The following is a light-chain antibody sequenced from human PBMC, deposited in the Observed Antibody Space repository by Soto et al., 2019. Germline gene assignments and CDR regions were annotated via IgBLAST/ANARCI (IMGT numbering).Light chain of an antibody. V-gene: IGLV1-51*01. CDR3: GTWDSSLSVVV. CDR2: DDT. Sequence: QAVVTQPPSVSAAPGQTVTMSCYGRSSNVGSHFVAWYQQLPGTAPKLLIYDDTKRPYGIPGRFSGSKSGTSATLGITGLQTGDEADYYCGTWDSSLSVVVFGGGTKLTVL. CDR1: SSNVGSHF. J-gene: IGLJ3*02.